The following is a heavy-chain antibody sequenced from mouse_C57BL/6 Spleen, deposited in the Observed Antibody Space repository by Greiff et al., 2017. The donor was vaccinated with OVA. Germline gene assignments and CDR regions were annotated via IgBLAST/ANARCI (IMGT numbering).Heavy chain of an antibody. CDR3: ARPQSYYYGSSD. V-gene: IGHV1-54*01. CDR1: GYAFTNYL. D-gene: IGHD1-1*01. Sequence: QVQLKQSGAELVRPGTSVKVSCKASGYAFTNYLIEWVKQRPGKGLEWIGVINPGSGGTNYNEKFKGKATLTADKSSSTAYMQLSSLTSEDSAVYFCARPQSYYYGSSDWGQGTTLTVSS. J-gene: IGHJ2*01. CDR2: INPGSGGT.